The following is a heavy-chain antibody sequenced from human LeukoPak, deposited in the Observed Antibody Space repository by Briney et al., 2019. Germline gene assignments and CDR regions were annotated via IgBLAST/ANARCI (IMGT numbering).Heavy chain of an antibody. D-gene: IGHD3-3*01. CDR2: ISSNGGRT. Sequence: GGSLRLSCSASGFIFSNYDMHWVRQAPGKGLEYVSAISSNGGRTYYAGSVKGRFTISRDNSKNTLYLQMSSLRAEDTAVYYCVKMYDGYWGQGTLVTVSS. CDR1: GFIFSNYD. J-gene: IGHJ4*02. CDR3: VKMYDGY. V-gene: IGHV3-64D*06.